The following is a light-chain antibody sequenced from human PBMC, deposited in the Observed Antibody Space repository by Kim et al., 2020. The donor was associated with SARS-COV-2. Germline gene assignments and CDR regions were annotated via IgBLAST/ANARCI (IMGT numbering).Light chain of an antibody. V-gene: IGKV3-20*01. CDR2: GAS. Sequence: LPPRERPPLSGRAVKSVSSSALAWYPQKPGQAPRVLIHGASSRATGFPDRFSGSGSGTDFTLTISRLEPEDFAVYYCQQYGTSPYTFGQGTKLEI. J-gene: IGKJ2*01. CDR1: KSVSSSA. CDR3: QQYGTSPYT.